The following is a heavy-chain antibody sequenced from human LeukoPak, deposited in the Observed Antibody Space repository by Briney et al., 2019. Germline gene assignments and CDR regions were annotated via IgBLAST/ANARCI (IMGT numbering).Heavy chain of an antibody. CDR2: IYTSGST. D-gene: IGHD3-9*01. V-gene: IGHV4-4*07. Sequence: SETLSLTCTVSGGSISSYYWSWIRQPAGKGLEWIGRIYTSGSTNYSPSLKSRVTMSVDTSKNQFSLKLSSVTAADTAVYYCARGIRYYDILTGYYRFYYMDVWGKGTTVTVSS. J-gene: IGHJ6*03. CDR1: GGSISSYY. CDR3: ARGIRYYDILTGYYRFYYMDV.